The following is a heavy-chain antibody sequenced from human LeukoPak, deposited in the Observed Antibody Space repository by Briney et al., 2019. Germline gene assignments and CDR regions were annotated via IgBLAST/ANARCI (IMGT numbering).Heavy chain of an antibody. CDR1: GFTFSNAW. Sequence: GGSLRLSWAASGFTFSNAWMSWVRQAPGKGLEGVGRIKSKTDGGTTDYAAPVKGRFTISRDDSKNTLYLQMNSLKTEDTAVYYCTTSAYSSSWYRGGKFDYWGQGTLVTVSS. V-gene: IGHV3-15*01. D-gene: IGHD6-13*01. J-gene: IGHJ4*02. CDR3: TTSAYSSSWYRGGKFDY. CDR2: IKSKTDGGTT.